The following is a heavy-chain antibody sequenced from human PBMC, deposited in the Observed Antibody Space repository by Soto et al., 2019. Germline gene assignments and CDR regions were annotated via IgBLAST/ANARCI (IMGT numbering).Heavy chain of an antibody. J-gene: IGHJ4*02. Sequence: SETLSLTCTVSGGSFKSGSYSWSWIRQPPGKGLEWIGYVYHTGRTSYNPSLTSRVSISMDTSKNQFSLNLDSVTAADTAVYFCARDFAYFDSWGQGTLVTSPQ. CDR3: ARDFAYFDS. D-gene: IGHD3-3*01. CDR1: GGSFKSGSYS. V-gene: IGHV4-61*01. CDR2: VYHTGRT.